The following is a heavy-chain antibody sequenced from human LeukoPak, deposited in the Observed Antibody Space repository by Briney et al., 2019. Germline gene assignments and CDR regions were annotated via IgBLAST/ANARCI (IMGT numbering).Heavy chain of an antibody. J-gene: IGHJ5*02. D-gene: IGHD4-23*01. Sequence: GGSLRLSCAASGFSFSSYSMNWVRQAPGKGLEWVSSISSSSTYIYYADSVKGRFTISRDNAKNSLYLQMKSLRAEDTVVYYCARAYGGYNWSDPWGQGTLVTVSS. V-gene: IGHV3-21*01. CDR1: GFSFSSYS. CDR3: ARAYGGYNWSDP. CDR2: ISSSSTYI.